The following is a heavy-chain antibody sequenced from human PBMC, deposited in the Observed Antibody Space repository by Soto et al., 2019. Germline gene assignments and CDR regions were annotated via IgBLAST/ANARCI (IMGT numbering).Heavy chain of an antibody. CDR2: IYYSGST. J-gene: IGHJ4*02. D-gene: IGHD6-13*01. CDR3: AREYESSPTD. CDR1: GGPISTSSYH. V-gene: IGHV4-39*02. Sequence: PSETLSLTCTVSGGPISTSSYHWAWIRQPPGKGLEWIASIYYSGSTYYNPSLKSRATISVDTSKNQFSLKLTSVTAADTAVYYCAREYESSPTDWGQGTLVTVSS.